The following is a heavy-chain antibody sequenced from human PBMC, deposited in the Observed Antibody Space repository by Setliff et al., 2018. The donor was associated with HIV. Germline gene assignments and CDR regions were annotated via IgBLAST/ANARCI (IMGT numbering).Heavy chain of an antibody. J-gene: IGHJ6*03. D-gene: IGHD1-26*01. CDR3: ARPAAGGTYSRNFHFYMED. V-gene: IGHV1-69*05. Sequence: ASVKVSCKASGGTFSSYAISWVRQAPGQGLEWMGGIIPMFGKTTYAQKFQGRITITMDESTSTAYMELRSLRSEDTATFYCARPAAGGTYSRNFHFYMEDWGKGTAVTVSS. CDR1: GGTFSSYA. CDR2: IIPMFGKT.